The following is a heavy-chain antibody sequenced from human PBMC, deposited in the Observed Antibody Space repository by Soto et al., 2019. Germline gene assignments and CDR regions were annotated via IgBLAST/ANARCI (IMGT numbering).Heavy chain of an antibody. Sequence: PGGSLRLSCAASGFTFSSYALSWVRQAPGKGLEWVSAISGSGGSTYYADSVKGRFTISRDNSKNTLYLQMNSLRAEDTAVYYCARYSSSSWYFDLWGRGTLVTVSS. J-gene: IGHJ2*01. CDR2: ISGSGGST. CDR3: ARYSSSSWYFDL. CDR1: GFTFSSYA. D-gene: IGHD6-6*01. V-gene: IGHV3-23*01.